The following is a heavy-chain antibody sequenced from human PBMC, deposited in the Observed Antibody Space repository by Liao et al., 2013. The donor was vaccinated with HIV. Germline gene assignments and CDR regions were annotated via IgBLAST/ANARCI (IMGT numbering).Heavy chain of an antibody. V-gene: IGHV4-30-2*01. CDR1: GGSISSGGYS. D-gene: IGHD3-16*01. J-gene: IGHJ5*02. CDR2: IYHSGST. CDR3: ASVYDYEAFDP. Sequence: QVRLQESGSGLVKPSQTLSLTCAVSGGSISSGGYSWSWIRQPPGKGLEWIGYIYHSGSTYYNPSLKSRVTISVDRSKNQFSLKLSSVTAADTAVYYCASVYDYEAFDPWGQGTLVTVSS.